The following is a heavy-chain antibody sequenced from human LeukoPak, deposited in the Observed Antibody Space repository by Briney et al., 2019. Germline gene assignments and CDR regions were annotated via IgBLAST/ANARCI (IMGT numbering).Heavy chain of an antibody. D-gene: IGHD3-16*02. V-gene: IGHV4-39*01. CDR1: GGSLIGSGNY. Sequence: SETLSLTCTVSGGSLIGSGNYWGWIRQPPGKGLEWIGSIYFRGTTYYSPSLKSRVTISLDTYKNQFSLKLSSVTAADTAVYYCARHRGNYDYVWGSYRRYRFDYWGQGTLVTVSS. J-gene: IGHJ4*02. CDR2: IYFRGTT. CDR3: ARHRGNYDYVWGSYRRYRFDY.